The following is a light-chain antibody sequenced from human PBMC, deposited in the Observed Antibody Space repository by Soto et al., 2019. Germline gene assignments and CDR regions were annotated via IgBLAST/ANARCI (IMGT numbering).Light chain of an antibody. Sequence: EIVMTQSPATLSVSPGERATLSCRAGQSISSNLAWYQQKPGQGPRLLIYGASTRATGIPARFSGSGSGTEFTLTISSLQSKDFAVYCCQQYIDWPPATFGQGTKVDIK. J-gene: IGKJ1*01. CDR2: GAS. CDR1: QSISSN. CDR3: QQYIDWPPAT. V-gene: IGKV3-15*01.